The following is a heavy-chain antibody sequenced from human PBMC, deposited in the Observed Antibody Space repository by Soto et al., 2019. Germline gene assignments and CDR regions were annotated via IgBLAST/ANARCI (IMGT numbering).Heavy chain of an antibody. CDR2: ISGSGGST. J-gene: IGHJ4*02. D-gene: IGHD1-1*01. CDR3: TRTARLQRQLRVNFDY. Sequence: PWGSLRLSCAASGFTFSSYAMSWVRQAPGKGLEWVSAISGSGGSTYYADSVKGRFTISRDNSKNTLYLQMNSLRAEDTAVYYCTRTARLQRQLRVNFDYWGQGTLVTVSS. CDR1: GFTFSSYA. V-gene: IGHV3-23*01.